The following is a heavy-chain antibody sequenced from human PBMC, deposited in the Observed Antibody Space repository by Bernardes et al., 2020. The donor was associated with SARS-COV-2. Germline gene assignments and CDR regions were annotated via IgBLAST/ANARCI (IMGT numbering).Heavy chain of an antibody. CDR1: GYTFTGYY. J-gene: IGHJ6*02. CDR2: INPNSGGT. V-gene: IGHV1-2*02. Sequence: ASVKVSCKASGYTFTGYYMHWVRQAPGQGLEWMGWINPNSGGTNYAQKFQGGVTMTRDTSISTAYMELSRLRSDDTAVYYCAIPPTNYDRYGMDVWGQGTTVTVSS. D-gene: IGHD3-22*01. CDR3: AIPPTNYDRYGMDV.